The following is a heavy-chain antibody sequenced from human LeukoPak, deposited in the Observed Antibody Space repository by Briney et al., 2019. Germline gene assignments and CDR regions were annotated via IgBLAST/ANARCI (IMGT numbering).Heavy chain of an antibody. Sequence: GGSLRLSCVGSGFTFDDYAMHWARQAPGKGLEWVSAISYNRDATGYADSVKGRFTVSRDNAKNSLYLEMHSLRSEDTALYYCAKGAAAGIRGYFDYWGQGILVTVSS. J-gene: IGHJ4*02. D-gene: IGHD6-25*01. CDR2: ISYNRDAT. CDR1: GFTFDDYA. V-gene: IGHV3-9*01. CDR3: AKGAAAGIRGYFDY.